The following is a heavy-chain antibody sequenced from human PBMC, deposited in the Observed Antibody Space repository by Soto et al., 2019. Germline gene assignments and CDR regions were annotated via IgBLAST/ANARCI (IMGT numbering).Heavy chain of an antibody. CDR3: ARDRGGRRQEDV. V-gene: IGHV3-30-3*01. J-gene: IGHJ6*02. CDR1: GFTFSSYA. D-gene: IGHD3-10*01. Sequence: VQLVESGGGVVQPGRSLRLSCAASGFTFSSYAMHWVRQAPGKGLEWVAVISYDGSNKYYADSVKGRFTISRDNSKNTLYLQMNSLRAEDTAVYYCARDRGGRRQEDVWGQGTTVTVSS. CDR2: ISYDGSNK.